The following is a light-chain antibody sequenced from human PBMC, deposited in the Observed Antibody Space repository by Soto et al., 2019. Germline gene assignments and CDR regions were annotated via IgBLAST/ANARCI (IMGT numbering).Light chain of an antibody. Sequence: QPVLTQSPSASASLGASVKLTCTLSSGHSSNAIAWHQQRPQNGPRYLMKLKSDGSHTKGDGIPDRFSGSSSGTERHLTISSLQSEDEADYYCQTWGTGIQGVFGGGTQLTVL. V-gene: IGLV4-69*01. CDR2: LKSDGSH. CDR1: SGHSSNA. CDR3: QTWGTGIQGV. J-gene: IGLJ3*02.